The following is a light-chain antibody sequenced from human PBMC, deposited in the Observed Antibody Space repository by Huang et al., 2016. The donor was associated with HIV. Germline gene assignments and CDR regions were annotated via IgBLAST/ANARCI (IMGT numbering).Light chain of an antibody. Sequence: ENLMTQSPSTLSVSPGESATLSCRASQSVFKNLAWYQQKPGQAPKLLIYGSSTRAAGIPARFSGSGSGTDFTLTISSLQSEDFAVYYCQQYNTSPRTFGQVTKVEV. V-gene: IGKV3-15*01. CDR1: QSVFKN. CDR2: GSS. J-gene: IGKJ1*01. CDR3: QQYNTSPRT.